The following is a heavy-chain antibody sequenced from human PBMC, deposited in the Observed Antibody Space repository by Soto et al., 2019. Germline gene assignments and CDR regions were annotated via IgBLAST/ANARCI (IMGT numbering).Heavy chain of an antibody. CDR3: ARRYSSSWSGFDP. CDR2: IKQDGGEK. J-gene: IGHJ5*02. D-gene: IGHD6-13*01. V-gene: IGHV3-7*01. Sequence: QSGGSLRLSCAASGVTLSSYWMSWVRQAPGKGLEWVANIKQDGGEKYYVDSVKGRFTISRDNAKNSLYLQMNSLRVEDTALYSCARRYSSSWSGFDPWGQGTLVTVSS. CDR1: GVTLSSYW.